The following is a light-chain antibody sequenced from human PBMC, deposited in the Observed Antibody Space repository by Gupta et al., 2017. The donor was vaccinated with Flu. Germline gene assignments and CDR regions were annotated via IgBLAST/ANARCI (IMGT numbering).Light chain of an antibody. CDR3: LLYYGGAQLGV. CDR2: STS. Sequence: QXVVXQEXXXXVXPXXXVTLXCASSTGAVTSGYYPNWFQQKPGQAPRALIYSTSNKHSWTPARFSGSLLGGKAALTLSGVQPEDEAEYYCLLYYGGAQLGVFGGGTKLTVL. CDR1: TGAVTSGYY. V-gene: IGLV7-43*01. J-gene: IGLJ3*02.